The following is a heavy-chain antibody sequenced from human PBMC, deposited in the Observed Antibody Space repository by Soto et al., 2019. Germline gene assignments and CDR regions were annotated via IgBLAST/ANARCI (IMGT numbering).Heavy chain of an antibody. CDR3: ARARYYDFYIGYLRGFDP. CDR1: GFIFGDSC. CDR2: ISSTSSYT. Sequence: SGGSLRLSYAASGFIFGDSCMSWIRQAPGKGLEWVAYISSTSSYTDYADSVKGRFTISRDNAKNSLYLQMNSLRAEDTAVYYCARARYYDFYIGYLRGFDPWGQGTLVTVSS. V-gene: IGHV3-11*05. D-gene: IGHD3-3*01. J-gene: IGHJ5*02.